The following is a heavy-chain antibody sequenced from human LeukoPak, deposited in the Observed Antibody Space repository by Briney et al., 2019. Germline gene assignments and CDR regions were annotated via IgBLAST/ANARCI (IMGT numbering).Heavy chain of an antibody. D-gene: IGHD2-21*01. CDR3: ARGPHSYPHYYMDV. CDR1: GGSFSGYY. J-gene: IGHJ6*03. Sequence: SETLSLTCAVYGGSFSGYYWSWIRQPPWKGLEWIGEINHSESTNYNPSLKSRVTISVDTSKNQFSLKLSSVTAADTAVYYCARGPHSYPHYYMDVWGKGTTVTVSS. V-gene: IGHV4-34*01. CDR2: INHSEST.